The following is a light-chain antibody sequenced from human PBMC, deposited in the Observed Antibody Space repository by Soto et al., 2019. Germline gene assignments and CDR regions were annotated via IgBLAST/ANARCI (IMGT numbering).Light chain of an antibody. CDR2: AAS. V-gene: IGKV1-39*01. J-gene: IGKJ1*01. CDR3: QQSYSTPPRT. CDR1: QSIVTY. Sequence: DIQMTQSPSSLSASVGDRVTITCRASQSIVTYLNWYLQKPGKAPKLLIYAASNLQSGVPSRFSGSGSGTEFSPTISSLQPEDFATDYCQQSYSTPPRTFGQGTKVEIK.